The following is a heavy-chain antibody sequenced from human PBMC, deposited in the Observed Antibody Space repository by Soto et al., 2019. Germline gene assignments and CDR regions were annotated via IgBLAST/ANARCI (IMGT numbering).Heavy chain of an antibody. CDR2: ISSSSSYI. D-gene: IGHD5-18*01. V-gene: IGHV3-21*01. J-gene: IGHJ4*02. Sequence: PGGSLRLSCAASGFTFSSYSMNWVRQAPGQGLEWVSSISSSSSYIYYADSVKGRLTVSRDNAKNSVFLVMNSLRGEDSAVYYCARGMGTAMVTLSFDYWGQGTLVTVS. CDR3: ARGMGTAMVTLSFDY. CDR1: GFTFSSYS.